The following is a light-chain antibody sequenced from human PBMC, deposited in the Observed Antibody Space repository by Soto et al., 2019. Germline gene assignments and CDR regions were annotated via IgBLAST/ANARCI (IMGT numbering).Light chain of an antibody. CDR3: QQYNEWPPFT. CDR1: QSVRSN. CDR2: AAS. Sequence: EIVLTQYSATPSLSPGERATLSCRASQSVRSNLAWYQQKPGQAPRLVIYAASTRATGIPDRFSGSVSGTEFTLTISSLQSEDFAVYYCQQYNEWPPFTFGQGTRLEIK. V-gene: IGKV3-15*01. J-gene: IGKJ5*01.